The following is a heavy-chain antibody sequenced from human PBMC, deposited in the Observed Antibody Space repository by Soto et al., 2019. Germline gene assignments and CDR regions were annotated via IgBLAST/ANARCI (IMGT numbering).Heavy chain of an antibody. J-gene: IGHJ6*02. D-gene: IGHD1-1*01. CDR1: GGSMSTHY. V-gene: IGHV4-59*11. CDR3: ARDPRGTETADHYHYGLDV. Sequence: SETLSLTCSVSGGSMSTHYWTWIRQPPGKGLEWIGYIYSRGSTKTNYNPSLESRVTISVDTSKNHFSLKLTSVTAADTAVYYCARDPRGTETADHYHYGLDVWGPGTTVSVSS. CDR2: IYSRGSTKT.